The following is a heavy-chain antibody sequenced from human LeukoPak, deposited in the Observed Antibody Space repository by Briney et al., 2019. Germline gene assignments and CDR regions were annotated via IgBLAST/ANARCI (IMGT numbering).Heavy chain of an antibody. CDR2: MNPNSGNT. D-gene: IGHD3-3*01. V-gene: IGHV1-8*01. J-gene: IGHJ6*02. CDR3: ARALPYYDFWSGYYNYYYGMDV. Sequence: EASVKVSCKASGYTFTSYDINWVRQATGQGLEWMGWMNPNSGNTGYAQKFQGRVTMTRNTSISTAYMELSSLRSEDTAVYYCARALPYYDFWSGYYNYYYGMDVWGQGTTVTVSS. CDR1: GYTFTSYD.